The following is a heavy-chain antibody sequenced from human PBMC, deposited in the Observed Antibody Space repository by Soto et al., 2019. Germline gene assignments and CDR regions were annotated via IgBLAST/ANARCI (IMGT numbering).Heavy chain of an antibody. CDR2: IYWDDDK. V-gene: IGHV2-5*02. CDR1: GFSLTTSGVG. J-gene: IGHJ4*02. D-gene: IGHD3-3*01. Sequence: QITLNESGPTVVKPTETLTLTCTFSGFSLTTSGVGVGWVRQSPGKAPEWLAFIYWDDDKRYSTSLKSRLTITKHTSKNQVVLTTANVDPADTATYYCAHRVLRAVFGLVTTTAIYFDFWGQGTPVVVSS. CDR3: AHRVLRAVFGLVTTTAIYFDF.